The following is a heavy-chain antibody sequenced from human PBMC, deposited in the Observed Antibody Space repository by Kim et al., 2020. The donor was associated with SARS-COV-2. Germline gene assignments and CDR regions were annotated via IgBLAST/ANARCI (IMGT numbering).Heavy chain of an antibody. J-gene: IGHJ5*02. Sequence: GGARNYADSVNGRFTISRDNARKSLSLQMNSLTPEDTAVYYCVREPASWGQGTLVTVSS. CDR2: GGAR. CDR3: VREPAS. V-gene: IGHV3-11*01.